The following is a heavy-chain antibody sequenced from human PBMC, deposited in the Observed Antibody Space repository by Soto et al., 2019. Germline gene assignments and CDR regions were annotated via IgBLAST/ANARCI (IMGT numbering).Heavy chain of an antibody. D-gene: IGHD2-21*02. Sequence: QVQLVESGGGVVQPGRSLRLSCAASGFTFSSYAMHWVRQAPGKGLEWVAVISYDGSNKYYADSVKGRFTISRDNSKNTLYLQMNSLRAEDTAVYYCARDRVVVTYYYHGMDVWGQGTTVTVSS. V-gene: IGHV3-30-3*01. CDR2: ISYDGSNK. CDR3: ARDRVVVTYYYHGMDV. J-gene: IGHJ6*02. CDR1: GFTFSSYA.